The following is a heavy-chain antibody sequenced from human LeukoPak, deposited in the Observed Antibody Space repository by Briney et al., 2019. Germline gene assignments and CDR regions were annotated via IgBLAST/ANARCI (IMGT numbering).Heavy chain of an antibody. J-gene: IGHJ5*02. V-gene: IGHV3-15*01. D-gene: IGHD3-10*01. CDR2: IKRKSDGGTP. CDR3: VTGGHYFGT. Sequence: PGRSLRLSCAASGFTFSSYGMHWVRQAPGKGLEWVGRIKRKSDGGTPDYAAPVKGRFTISRDDSINTLYLQMNSLKTDDTAVYHCVTGGHYFGTWGQGTLVTVSP. CDR1: GFTFSSYG.